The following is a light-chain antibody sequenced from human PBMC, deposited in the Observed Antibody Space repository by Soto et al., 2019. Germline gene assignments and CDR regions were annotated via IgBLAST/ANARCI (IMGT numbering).Light chain of an antibody. CDR1: QSIRTD. J-gene: IGKJ1*01. CDR3: QPYGSSPPT. V-gene: IGKV3-15*01. CDR2: SAS. Sequence: EVVMTQSPATLSVSPGERATLSCRASQSIRTDLAWYQQKPGQAPSLLIFSASTRATGVPARFSGSGSGTEFTLTISSLQSEDFEVYYCQPYGSSPPTLGQGTKVDIK.